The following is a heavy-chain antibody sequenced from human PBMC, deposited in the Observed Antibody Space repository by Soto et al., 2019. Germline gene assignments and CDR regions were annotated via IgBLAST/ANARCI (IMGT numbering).Heavy chain of an antibody. J-gene: IGHJ4*02. CDR2: LYSGGQT. Sequence: PVGSLRLSCAVSGFNFDNSYMSWVRRAPGKGLEWVSILYSGGQTYYTESVRGRFTISRDISKNTLDLQMNRLTADDTAVYYCSKNNVAPAFVGFEYWGQGTLVTVSS. V-gene: IGHV3-53*01. D-gene: IGHD2-2*01. CDR3: SKNNVAPAFVGFEY. CDR1: GFNFDNSY.